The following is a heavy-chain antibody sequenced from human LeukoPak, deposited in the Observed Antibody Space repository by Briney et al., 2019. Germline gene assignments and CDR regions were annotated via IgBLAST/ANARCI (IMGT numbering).Heavy chain of an antibody. Sequence: SQTLSLTCTVSSGSIISGDSYWSWIRQPPGKGLEWIGYIYYSGSTNYNPSLKSRVTISVDTSKNQFSLKLSSVTAADTAVYYCARVGGATSSYFDYWGQGTLVTVSS. J-gene: IGHJ4*02. V-gene: IGHV4-61*08. CDR2: IYYSGST. CDR3: ARVGGATSSYFDY. CDR1: SGSIISGDSY. D-gene: IGHD1-26*01.